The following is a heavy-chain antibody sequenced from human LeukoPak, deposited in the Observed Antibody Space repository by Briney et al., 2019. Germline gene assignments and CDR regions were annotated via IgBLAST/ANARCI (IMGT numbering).Heavy chain of an antibody. CDR1: GYTFTSYY. V-gene: IGHV1-46*01. D-gene: IGHD4-23*01. CDR2: INTSGGST. Sequence: GASVMVSCKASGYTFTSYYMHWVRQAPGQGLEWMGIINTSGGSTTYAQKFQGRVSMTRDTSTSTVYLEVSSLRSEDTAVYYCARSQGGNTLWFDPWGQGTLVTVSS. CDR3: ARSQGGNTLWFDP. J-gene: IGHJ5*02.